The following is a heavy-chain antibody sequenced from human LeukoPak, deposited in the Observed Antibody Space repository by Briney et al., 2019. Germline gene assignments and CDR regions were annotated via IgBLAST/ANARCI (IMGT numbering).Heavy chain of an antibody. CDR2: IKQDGSEK. V-gene: IGHV3-7*01. Sequence: GGSLRLSCAASGFTFSSYWMSWVRQAPGKGLEWVANIKQDGSEKYYVDSVKGRFTISRDNAKNSLYLQMYSLRAEDTAVYYCARVPWGGYLYMDVWGKGTTVTVSS. J-gene: IGHJ6*03. CDR1: GFTFSSYW. D-gene: IGHD3-3*01. CDR3: ARVPWGGYLYMDV.